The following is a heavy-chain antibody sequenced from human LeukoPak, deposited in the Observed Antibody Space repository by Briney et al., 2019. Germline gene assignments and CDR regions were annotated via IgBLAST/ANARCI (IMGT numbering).Heavy chain of an antibody. Sequence: SETLSLTCTVSGYSISGGHYWGWIRQPPGKGLEWIGSIYRSGNTFYNPSLKSRVTISVDTSKNQFSLKLSSVTAADTAVYYCARSSPKYSSSWFDYWGQGTLVTVSS. CDR2: IYRSGNT. CDR1: GYSISGGHY. CDR3: ARSSPKYSSSWFDY. D-gene: IGHD6-13*01. J-gene: IGHJ4*02. V-gene: IGHV4-38-2*02.